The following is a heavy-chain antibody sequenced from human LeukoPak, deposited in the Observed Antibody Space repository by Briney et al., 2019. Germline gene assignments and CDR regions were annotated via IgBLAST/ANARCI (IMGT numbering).Heavy chain of an antibody. J-gene: IGHJ6*02. CDR3: ARDLNSGSPHYYYYYGMDV. D-gene: IGHD1-26*01. V-gene: IGHV1-18*01. Sequence: ASVKVSCKASGYTFTSYGISWVRQAPGQGLEWMGWISAYNGNTNYAQKLQGRVTMTTDASTSTAYMELRSLRSDDTAVYYCARDLNSGSPHYYYYYGMDVWGQGTTVTVSS. CDR1: GYTFTSYG. CDR2: ISAYNGNT.